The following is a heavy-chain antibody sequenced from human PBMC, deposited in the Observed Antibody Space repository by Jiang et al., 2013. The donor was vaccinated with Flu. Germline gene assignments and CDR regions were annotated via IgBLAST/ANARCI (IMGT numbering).Heavy chain of an antibody. D-gene: IGHD3-3*01. V-gene: IGHV1-24*01. Sequence: PGKGLEWMGGFDPEDGETIYAQKFQGRVTMTEDTSTDTAYMELSSLRSEDTAVYYCARDSWTLTIFGVVIMKDYYYYGMDVWGQRTTVTVSS. CDR2: FDPEDGET. J-gene: IGHJ6*02. CDR3: ARDSWTLTIFGVVIMKDYYYYGMDV.